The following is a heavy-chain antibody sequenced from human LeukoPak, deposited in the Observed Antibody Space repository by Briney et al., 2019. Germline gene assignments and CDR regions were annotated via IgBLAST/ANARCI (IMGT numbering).Heavy chain of an antibody. Sequence: GSLRLSCAASGFTFSNAWMSWVRQAPGKGLEWVGRIKSKTDGGTTDYAAPVKGRLTISRDDSKNTLYLQMNSLKTEDTAVYYCTTDAAGYYDSSGYYYVDFAFDIWGQGTMVTVSS. CDR1: GFTFSNAW. CDR3: TTDAAGYYDSSGYYYVDFAFDI. J-gene: IGHJ3*02. D-gene: IGHD3-22*01. CDR2: IKSKTDGGTT. V-gene: IGHV3-15*01.